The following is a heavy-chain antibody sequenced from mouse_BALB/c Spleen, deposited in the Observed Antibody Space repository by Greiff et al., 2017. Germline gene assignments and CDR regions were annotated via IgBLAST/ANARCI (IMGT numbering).Heavy chain of an antibody. CDR2: IYPGDGDT. Sequence: QVQLQQSGAELARPGASVKLSCKASGYTFTSYWMQWVKQRPGQGLEWIGAIYPGDGDTRYTQKFKGKATLTADKSSSTAYMQLSSLASEDSAVYYCARRGYYGKDYFDYWGQGTTLTVSS. CDR3: ARRGYYGKDYFDY. D-gene: IGHD1-1*01. V-gene: IGHV1-87*01. J-gene: IGHJ2*01. CDR1: GYTFTSYW.